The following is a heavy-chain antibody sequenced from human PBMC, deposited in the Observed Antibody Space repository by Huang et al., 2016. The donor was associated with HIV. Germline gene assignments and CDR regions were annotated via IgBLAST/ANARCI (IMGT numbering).Heavy chain of an antibody. CDR3: ALKGDSSGWEYFRH. J-gene: IGHJ1*01. Sequence: QVQLVESGGGVVQPGRSLRLSCAASGFIFINYGMHWVRQAPGKGLEWVALISYDGSNKDYTDSVKGRFSISRDNSKNTLYLQMNSLRAEDTAVYYCALKGDSSGWEYFRHWGQGTLVTVSS. CDR2: ISYDGSNK. D-gene: IGHD6-19*01. V-gene: IGHV3-30*03. CDR1: GFIFINYG.